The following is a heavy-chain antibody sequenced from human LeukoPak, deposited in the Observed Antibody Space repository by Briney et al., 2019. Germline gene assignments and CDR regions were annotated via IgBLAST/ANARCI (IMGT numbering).Heavy chain of an antibody. V-gene: IGHV4-30-2*01. Sequence: SETLSLTCAVSGGSISSGGYSWSWIRQPPGKGLEWIGYIYHSGSTYYNPSLKSRVTISVDRSKNQFSLKLSSATAADTAVYYCARGPPMIPDSSGYYYFDYWGQGTLVTVSS. CDR2: IYHSGST. J-gene: IGHJ4*02. CDR3: ARGPPMIPDSSGYYYFDY. D-gene: IGHD3-22*01. CDR1: GGSISSGGYS.